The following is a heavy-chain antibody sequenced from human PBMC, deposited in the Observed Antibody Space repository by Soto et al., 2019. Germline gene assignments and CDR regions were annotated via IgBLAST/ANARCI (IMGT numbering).Heavy chain of an antibody. CDR1: GGSISSNAYY. CDR2: VYYSGSA. D-gene: IGHD1-26*01. CDR3: ARRPKRGSYSWCFDY. Sequence: QLQLLESGPGLVKPSETLSLTCTVSGGSISSNAYYWGRIRQPPGKGLEWIGSVYYSGSANYNPSLRSRLTMSVDTSKNQFSLKLISVTAADTAVYYCARRPKRGSYSWCFDYWGQGTLVTVSS. J-gene: IGHJ4*02. V-gene: IGHV4-39*01.